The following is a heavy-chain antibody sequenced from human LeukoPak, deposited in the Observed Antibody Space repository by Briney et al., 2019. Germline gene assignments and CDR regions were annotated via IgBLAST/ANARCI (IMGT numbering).Heavy chain of an antibody. CDR1: GFTFSSYA. CDR3: AKNRDSSDYPRDFDY. V-gene: IGHV3-23*01. CDR2: ISGSGGSA. Sequence: GGSLRLSCAASGFTFSSYAMSWVRQAPGKGLEWVSAISGSGGSAYYADSVKGRFTVSRDNSKDTVYLQMNSLRTEDTAVYYCAKNRDSSDYPRDFDYWGQGTLVTVSS. D-gene: IGHD6-19*01. J-gene: IGHJ4*02.